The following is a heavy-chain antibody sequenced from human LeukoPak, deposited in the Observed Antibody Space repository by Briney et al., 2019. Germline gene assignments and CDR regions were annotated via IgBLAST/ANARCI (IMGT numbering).Heavy chain of an antibody. CDR2: IRSKANSYAT. CDR3: TRTLYYYDSSGYYSPDAFDI. J-gene: IGHJ3*02. CDR1: GFTFSGSA. Sequence: PRGSLRLSCAASGFTFSGSAMHWVRQASGKGLEWVGRIRSKANSYATAYAASVKGRFTISRDDSKNTAYLQMNSLKTEDTAVYYCTRTLYYYDSSGYYSPDAFDIWGQGTMVTVSS. D-gene: IGHD3-22*01. V-gene: IGHV3-73*01.